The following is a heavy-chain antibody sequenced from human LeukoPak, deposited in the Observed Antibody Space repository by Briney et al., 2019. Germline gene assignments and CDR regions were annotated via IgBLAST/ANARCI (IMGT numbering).Heavy chain of an antibody. CDR2: IKQDGSEK. V-gene: IGHV3-7*03. CDR1: GFTFSSYW. J-gene: IGHJ4*02. Sequence: GGSPRLSCAASGFTFSSYWMSWVRQAPGKGLEWVANIKQDGSEKYYVDSVKGRFTISRDNAKNSLYLQMNSLRAEDTAVYYCARVPITMVRGVIADYWGQGTLVTVSS. D-gene: IGHD3-10*01. CDR3: ARVPITMVRGVIADY.